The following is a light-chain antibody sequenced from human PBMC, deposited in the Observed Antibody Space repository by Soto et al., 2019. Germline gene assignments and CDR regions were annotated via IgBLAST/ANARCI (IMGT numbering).Light chain of an antibody. CDR1: QSVRGNY. CDR3: QQYGFSLRT. V-gene: IGKV3-20*01. J-gene: IGKJ1*01. Sequence: EIVLTQSPGTLSLSPGERATLSCRASQSVRGNYLAWYQQKPGHAPRLLISGASSRASGIPDRFSGSGSGTDFTLTISRLEPEEFAVYYCQQYGFSLRTFGQGSKVEI. CDR2: GAS.